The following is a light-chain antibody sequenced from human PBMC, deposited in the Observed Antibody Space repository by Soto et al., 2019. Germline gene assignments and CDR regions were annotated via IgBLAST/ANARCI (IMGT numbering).Light chain of an antibody. V-gene: IGKV1-39*01. J-gene: IGKJ1*01. CDR3: QQSYSTPPRT. CDR1: QSISSY. CDR2: AAS. Sequence: DIQMTQSPSSLSASVGDRVTITCRASQSISSYLNWYQQKPGKAPKLLIYAASSLQSGVPSRFSGSGSGTDFTLTISSLQPEDFATYYCQQSYSTPPRTFGQGTKVDNK.